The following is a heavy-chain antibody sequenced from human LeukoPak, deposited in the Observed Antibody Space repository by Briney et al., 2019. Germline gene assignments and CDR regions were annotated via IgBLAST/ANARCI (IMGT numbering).Heavy chain of an antibody. CDR3: VRQFRDVLRFLDPTGADYYGMDV. Sequence: GGSLRLSCAASGFIFGNAWMYWVRQAPGQGLEWVGRIKSKTDRGTTDCAAPVKNRFTISRDDSKNTLYLQMNSVKTEDTAVYYCVRQFRDVLRFLDPTGADYYGMDVWGQGTTVTVSS. V-gene: IGHV3-15*07. J-gene: IGHJ6*02. CDR2: IKSKTDRGTT. CDR1: GFIFGNAW. D-gene: IGHD3-3*01.